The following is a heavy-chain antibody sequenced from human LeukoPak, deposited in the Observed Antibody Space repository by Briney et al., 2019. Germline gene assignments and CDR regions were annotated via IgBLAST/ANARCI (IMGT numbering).Heavy chain of an antibody. J-gene: IGHJ4*02. D-gene: IGHD5-12*01. V-gene: IGHV1-3*01. Sequence: ASVKVSCKASGYTFTSYAMHWVRQAPGQRLEWMGWINAGNGNTKYSQKFQGRVTITRDTSASTAYMELSSLRSEDTAVYYCARRSGYSGYVLDYWGQGTLVTVSS. CDR1: GYTFTSYA. CDR2: INAGNGNT. CDR3: ARRSGYSGYVLDY.